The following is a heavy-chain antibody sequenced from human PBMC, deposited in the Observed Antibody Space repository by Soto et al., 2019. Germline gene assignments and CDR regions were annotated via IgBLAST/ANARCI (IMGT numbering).Heavy chain of an antibody. CDR1: VYNLFDYG. CDR3: ARGRTVSSIGPLLV. Sequence: VKGSSRVSVYNLFDYGVSWVLQASKQRLEWLGWVSPKSGNTDFARKVQGRVTMTADTSTNTAYLELRGLRSDDTAVYYCARGRTVSSIGPLLVWGQGTLVSVSS. J-gene: IGHJ1*01. CDR2: VSPKSGNT. V-gene: IGHV1-18*01. D-gene: IGHD1-1*01.